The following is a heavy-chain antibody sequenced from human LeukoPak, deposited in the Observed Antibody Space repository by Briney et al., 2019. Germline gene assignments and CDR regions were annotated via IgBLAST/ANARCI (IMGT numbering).Heavy chain of an antibody. CDR1: GGTFSSYA. CDR3: ARNHYYDSSGYYLLDAFDI. J-gene: IGHJ3*02. Sequence: SVKVSCKASGGTFSSYAISWVRQAPGQGLEWMGRTIPIFGTANYAQKFQGRVTITTDESTSTAYMELSSLRSEDTAVYYCARNHYYDSSGYYLLDAFDIWGQGTMVTVSS. D-gene: IGHD3-22*01. CDR2: TIPIFGTA. V-gene: IGHV1-69*05.